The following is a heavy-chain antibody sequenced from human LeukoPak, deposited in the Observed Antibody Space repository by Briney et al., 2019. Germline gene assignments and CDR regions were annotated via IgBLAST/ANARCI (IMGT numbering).Heavy chain of an antibody. J-gene: IGHJ4*02. CDR3: AKDQSRGYSGYEYYFDY. CDR2: ISGSGGST. Sequence: PGGSLRLSCAASGFTFSSYAMSWVRQAPGKGLEWVSAISGSGGSTYYADSVKGRFTISRDNSKNTLYLQMNSLRAEDTAVYYCAKDQSRGYSGYEYYFDYWGQGTLVTVSS. CDR1: GFTFSSYA. V-gene: IGHV3-23*01. D-gene: IGHD5-12*01.